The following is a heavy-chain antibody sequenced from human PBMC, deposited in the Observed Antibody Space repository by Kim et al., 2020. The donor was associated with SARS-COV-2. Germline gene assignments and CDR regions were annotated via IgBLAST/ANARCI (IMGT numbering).Heavy chain of an antibody. D-gene: IGHD3-22*01. V-gene: IGHV3-15*01. J-gene: IGHJ5*02. Sequence: GRFTISRDDSKNTLYLQMNSLKAEDTAVYYCTTDFDYLLYYYDSSGNQAWGQGTLVTVSS. CDR3: TTDFDYLLYYYDSSGNQA.